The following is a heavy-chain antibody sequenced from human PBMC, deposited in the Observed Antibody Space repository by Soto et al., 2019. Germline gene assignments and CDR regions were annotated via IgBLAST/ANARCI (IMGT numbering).Heavy chain of an antibody. CDR2: IAYDGSDK. V-gene: IGHV3-30*03. Sequence: QVQLVESGGGVVQPGRSLRLSCAASVFTFSSYGMHWVRQAPGKGLDWVALIAYDGSDKYYADSVKGRFTIYRDNSTNPLYLQMNSLRVEATAVYYCGAGQYFSDYWGQGTLVTVSS. J-gene: IGHJ4*02. CDR1: VFTFSSYG. CDR3: GAGQYFSDY. D-gene: IGHD6-13*01.